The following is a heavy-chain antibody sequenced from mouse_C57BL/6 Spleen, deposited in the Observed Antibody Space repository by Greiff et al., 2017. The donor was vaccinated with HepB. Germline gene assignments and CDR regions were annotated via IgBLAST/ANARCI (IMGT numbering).Heavy chain of an antibody. V-gene: IGHV7-3*01. J-gene: IGHJ4*01. Sequence: EVKLMESGGGLVQPGGSLSLSCAASGFTFTDYYMSWVRQPPGKALEWLGFIRNKANGYTTEYSASVKGRFTISRDNSQSILYLQMNALRAEDSATYYCARYYYGSSPEDGAMDYWGQGTSVTVSS. CDR2: IRNKANGYTT. CDR1: GFTFTDYY. D-gene: IGHD1-1*01. CDR3: ARYYYGSSPEDGAMDY.